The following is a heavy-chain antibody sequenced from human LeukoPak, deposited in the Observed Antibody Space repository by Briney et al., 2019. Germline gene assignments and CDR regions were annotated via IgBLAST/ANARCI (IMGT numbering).Heavy chain of an antibody. CDR2: IKSDGRST. J-gene: IGHJ4*02. D-gene: IGHD2-8*02. V-gene: IGHV3-74*01. CDR1: GFTFSSYA. CDR3: VRDWSSSFDY. Sequence: PGGSLRLSCAASGFTFSSYAMSWVRQAPGKGLVWVSSIKSDGRSTNYADSVKGRFTISRDNAKNTLFLQMNSLRAEDTAVYYCVRDWSSSFDYWGQGTLVTVSS.